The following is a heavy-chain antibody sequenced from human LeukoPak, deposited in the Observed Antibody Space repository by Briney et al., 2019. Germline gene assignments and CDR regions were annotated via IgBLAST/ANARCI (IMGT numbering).Heavy chain of an antibody. CDR3: AKDMVEDWNYVRGQKFDP. CDR2: ISGSGGST. Sequence: PGGSLRLSCAASGFTFSSYAMSWVRQAPGKGLEWVSAISGSGGSTYYADSVKGRFTISRDNSKNTLYLQMNSLRAEDTAVYYCAKDMVEDWNYVRGQKFDPWGQGTLVTVSS. V-gene: IGHV3-23*01. J-gene: IGHJ5*02. CDR1: GFTFSSYA. D-gene: IGHD3-10*02.